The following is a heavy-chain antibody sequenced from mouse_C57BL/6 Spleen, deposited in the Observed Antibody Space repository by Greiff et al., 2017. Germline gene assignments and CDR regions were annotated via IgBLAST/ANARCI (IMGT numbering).Heavy chain of an antibody. J-gene: IGHJ4*01. V-gene: IGHV1-80*01. CDR1: GYAFSSYW. CDR2: IYPGGGDT. D-gene: IGHD1-1*02. Sequence: VQLQQSGAELVKPGASVKISCKASGYAFSSYWMNWVKQRPGKGLEWIGKIYPGGGDTNYNEKFKGKATLTADKSSSTAYMQLSSLTSEDSAVYSCASSVSYCYGYLYYYAMDYWGQGTSVTVSS. CDR3: ASSVSYCYGYLYYYAMDY.